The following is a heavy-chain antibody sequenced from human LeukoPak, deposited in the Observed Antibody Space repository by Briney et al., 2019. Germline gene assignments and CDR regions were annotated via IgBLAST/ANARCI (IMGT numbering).Heavy chain of an antibody. CDR3: ARSYYYDSSGYCDY. J-gene: IGHJ4*02. CDR2: IYPGDSDT. CDR1: GYSFTNYW. V-gene: IGHV5-51*01. Sequence: GESLKISCEGTGYSFTNYWIGWVRQMPGKGLEWMGIIYPGDSDTRYSPSFQGQVTISADKSISTAYLQWSSLKASDTAVYYCARSYYYDSSGYCDYWGQGTLVTVSS. D-gene: IGHD3-22*01.